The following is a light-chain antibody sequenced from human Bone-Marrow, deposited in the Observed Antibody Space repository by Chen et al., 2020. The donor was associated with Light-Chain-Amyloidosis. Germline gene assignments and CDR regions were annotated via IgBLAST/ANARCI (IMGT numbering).Light chain of an antibody. CDR3: QSAITDGVSML. CDR1: GLPTQY. J-gene: IGLJ2*01. V-gene: IGLV3-25*03. CDR2: TDN. Sequence: SDDLTQPPAVSVSQGQTARITCSGDGLPTQYSSWYQQRPGQAPGLLIFTDNERLSGIPERFSGSSSGTSVTLTINGVQAEDEADYYCQSAITDGVSMLFGGGTRLTVL.